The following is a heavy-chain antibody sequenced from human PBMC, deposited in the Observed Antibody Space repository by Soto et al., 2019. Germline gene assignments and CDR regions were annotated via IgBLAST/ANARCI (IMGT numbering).Heavy chain of an antibody. V-gene: IGHV1-18*01. CDR2: ISAYNGNT. J-gene: IGHJ4*02. D-gene: IGHD6-19*01. Sequence: QVQLVQSGAEVKKPGASVKVSCKASGYTFSSYGITWVRQAPGQGVEWMGWISAYNGNTRYAQKVQGRFTMTTDTATSTAYMELRSLRSDDTAVYYCARVGAVAGGFDYWGQGTLVTVSS. CDR3: ARVGAVAGGFDY. CDR1: GYTFSSYG.